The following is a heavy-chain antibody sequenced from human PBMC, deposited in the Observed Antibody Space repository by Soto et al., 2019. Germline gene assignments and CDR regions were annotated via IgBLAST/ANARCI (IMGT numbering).Heavy chain of an antibody. CDR1: GYTFTSYG. CDR3: ARDLPHGYSSGWYFDY. J-gene: IGHJ4*02. Sequence: ASVKVSCKASGYTFTSYGISWVRQAPGQRLEWMGWISAYNGNTNYAQKLQGRVTMTTDTSTSTAYMELRSLRSDDTAVYYCARDLPHGYSSGWYFDYWGQGTLVTVSS. V-gene: IGHV1-18*01. D-gene: IGHD6-19*01. CDR2: ISAYNGNT.